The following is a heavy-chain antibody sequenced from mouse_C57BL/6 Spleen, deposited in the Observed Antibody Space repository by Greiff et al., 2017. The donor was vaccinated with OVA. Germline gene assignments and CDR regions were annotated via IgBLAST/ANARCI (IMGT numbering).Heavy chain of an antibody. CDR3: ATKRETAWFAY. CDR2: ISYDGSN. Sequence: ESGPGLVKPSQSLSLTCSVTGYSITSGYYWNWIRQFPGNKLEWMGYISYDGSNNYNPSLKNRISITRDTSKNQFFLKLNSVTTEDTATYYCATKRETAWFAYWGQGTLVTVSA. CDR1: GYSITSGYY. J-gene: IGHJ3*01. V-gene: IGHV3-6*01.